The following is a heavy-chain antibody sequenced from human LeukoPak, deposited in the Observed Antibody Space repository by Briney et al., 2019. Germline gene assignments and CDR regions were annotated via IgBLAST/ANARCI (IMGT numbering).Heavy chain of an antibody. CDR1: GFTFSSYA. CDR2: ISGSGGST. D-gene: IGHD5-12*01. J-gene: IGHJ2*01. V-gene: IGHV3-23*01. Sequence: GVLRLSCAASGFTFSSYAMSWVRQAPGKGLEWVSAISGSGGSTYYADSVKGRFTISRDNSKNTLYLQMRNLRVDDTAVYYCAISPLRGYFDLWGRGTLVTVSS. CDR3: AISPLRGYFDL.